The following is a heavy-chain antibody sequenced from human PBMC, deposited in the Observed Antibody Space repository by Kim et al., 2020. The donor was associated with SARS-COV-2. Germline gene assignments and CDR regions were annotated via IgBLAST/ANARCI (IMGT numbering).Heavy chain of an antibody. Sequence: SETLSLTCTVSGGSISSYYWSWIRQPAGKGLEWIGRIYTSGSTNYNPSLKSRVTMSVDTSKNQFSLKLSSVTAADTAVYYCARTGQDGTRTYDFWSGYWFSYGMDVWGQGTTVTVSS. CDR2: IYTSGST. D-gene: IGHD3-3*01. CDR1: GGSISSYY. CDR3: ARTGQDGTRTYDFWSGYWFSYGMDV. J-gene: IGHJ6*02. V-gene: IGHV4-4*07.